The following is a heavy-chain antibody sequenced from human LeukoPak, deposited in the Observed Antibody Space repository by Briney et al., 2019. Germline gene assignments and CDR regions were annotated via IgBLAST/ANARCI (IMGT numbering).Heavy chain of an antibody. D-gene: IGHD4-17*01. CDR3: ASSAGSCNPYDYGDYFCQSPFDY. J-gene: IGHJ4*02. CDR2: IIPIFGTA. Sequence: ASVKVSCKASGGTFSSYGISWVRQAPGQGLQWMGGIIPIFGTAKHAQKFQGRVTITADKSTSTAYMELSSLRSEDTAVYYCASSAGSCNPYDYGDYFCQSPFDYWGQGTLVTVSS. CDR1: GGTFSSYG. V-gene: IGHV1-69*06.